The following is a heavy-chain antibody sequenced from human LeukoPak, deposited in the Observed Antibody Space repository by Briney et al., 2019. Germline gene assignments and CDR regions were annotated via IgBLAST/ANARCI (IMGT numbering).Heavy chain of an antibody. CDR1: GFIFSSYD. D-gene: IGHD3-22*01. CDR3: AKSINENYYDSSGFFDY. J-gene: IGHJ4*02. Sequence: GGSLRLSCAASGFIFSSYDMTWVRQAPGKGLEWVSGISGSGRSTYYADSVKGRFTISRDKSKTTLYLQMNSLRAEDTAEYYCAKSINENYYDSSGFFDYWGQGTLVTVSS. V-gene: IGHV3-23*01. CDR2: ISGSGRST.